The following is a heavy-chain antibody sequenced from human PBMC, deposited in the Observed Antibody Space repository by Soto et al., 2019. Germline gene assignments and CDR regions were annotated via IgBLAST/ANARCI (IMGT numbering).Heavy chain of an antibody. Sequence: SETLSLTCAVYGGSFSGYYWSWIRQPPGKGLEWIGEINHSGSTNYNPSLKSRVTITVDTSKNQFSLKLRSVTAADTAVYYCARVGAWVATIPMDVWGKGTTVTVSS. CDR3: ARVGAWVATIPMDV. J-gene: IGHJ6*03. CDR2: INHSGST. D-gene: IGHD5-12*01. V-gene: IGHV4-34*01. CDR1: GGSFSGYY.